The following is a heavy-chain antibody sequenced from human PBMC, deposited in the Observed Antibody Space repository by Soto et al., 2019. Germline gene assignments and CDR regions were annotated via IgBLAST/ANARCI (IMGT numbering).Heavy chain of an antibody. CDR1: GGSISSGGYS. J-gene: IGHJ5*02. Sequence: SETLSLTCAVSGGSISSGGYSWSWIRQPPGKGLEWIGYIYHSGSTYYNPSLKSRVTISVDRSKNQFSLKLSSVTAADTAVYYCDRRLCGYDPWGQGTLVTVSS. V-gene: IGHV4-30-2*01. CDR2: IYHSGST. D-gene: IGHD2-15*01. CDR3: DRRLCGYDP.